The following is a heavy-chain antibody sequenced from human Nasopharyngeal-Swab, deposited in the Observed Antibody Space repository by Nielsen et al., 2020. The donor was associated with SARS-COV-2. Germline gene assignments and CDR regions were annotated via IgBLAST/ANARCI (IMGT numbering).Heavy chain of an antibody. J-gene: IGHJ3*02. CDR1: GYTFTSYG. Sequence: ASVKVSCKASGYTFTSYGISWVRQAPGQGLEWMGWISAYNGNTNYAQKLQGRVTMTTGTSTSTAYMELRSLRSDDTAVYYCAREPYYDSSGYYYSDAFDIWGQGTMVTVSS. V-gene: IGHV1-18*01. CDR2: ISAYNGNT. D-gene: IGHD3-22*01. CDR3: AREPYYDSSGYYYSDAFDI.